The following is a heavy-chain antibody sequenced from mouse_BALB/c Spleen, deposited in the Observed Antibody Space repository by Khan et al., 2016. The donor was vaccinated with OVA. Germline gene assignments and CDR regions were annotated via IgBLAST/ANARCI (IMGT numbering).Heavy chain of an antibody. V-gene: IGHV1S56*01. CDR2: IYPGDGRT. D-gene: IGHD1-1*01. CDR3: AISYYGSFWYFDV. J-gene: IGHJ1*01. Sequence: QVQLKQSGPELVKPGASVKMSCKASGFTFINYYIHWVKQRPGQGLEWIGWIYPGDGRTKYNEKFKGKTTLTTDKSSSTTYMLLSSLTSEDSAIYFWAISYYGSFWYFDVWGAGTTVTVSS. CDR1: GFTFINYY.